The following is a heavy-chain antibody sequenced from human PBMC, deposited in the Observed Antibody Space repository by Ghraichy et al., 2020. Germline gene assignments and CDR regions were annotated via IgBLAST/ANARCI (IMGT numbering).Heavy chain of an antibody. J-gene: IGHJ6*03. CDR3: ASKEGSAGRSVYYIDV. Sequence: AGSLRLSCAASGFTFSSYSMNWVRQAPGKGLEWVSYISSSSSTIYYADSVKGRFTISRDNAKNTLYLQMNSLRDEDTAVYYCASKEGSAGRSVYYIDVWGKGTTVTVSS. CDR1: GFTFSSYS. V-gene: IGHV3-48*02. D-gene: IGHD2-15*01. CDR2: ISSSSSTI.